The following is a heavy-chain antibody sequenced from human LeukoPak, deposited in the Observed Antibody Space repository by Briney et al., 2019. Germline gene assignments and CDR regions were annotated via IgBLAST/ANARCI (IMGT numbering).Heavy chain of an antibody. Sequence: GGSLRLSCAASGFTFSSYVMHWVRQAPGKGLECVSAISSNGHNPYYADSVRGRFTVSRDNSKNTLYLQMSSLRAEDTAVYYCARGVGGDRDPGNWGQGTLVTVSS. V-gene: IGHV3-64D*06. CDR2: ISSNGHNP. J-gene: IGHJ4*02. D-gene: IGHD1-1*01. CDR1: GFTFSSYV. CDR3: ARGVGGDRDPGN.